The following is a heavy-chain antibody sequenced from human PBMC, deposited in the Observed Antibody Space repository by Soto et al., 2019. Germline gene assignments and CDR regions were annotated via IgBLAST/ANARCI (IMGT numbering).Heavy chain of an antibody. Sequence: PGGSLRLSCAASGFTFSSYSMNWVRQAPGKGLEWVSYISSSSSTIYYADSVKGRFTISRDNAKNSLYLQMNSLRDEDTAVYYCARDRGGGSSNWYFDLWGRGTLVTVSS. D-gene: IGHD2-15*01. CDR3: ARDRGGGSSNWYFDL. CDR2: ISSSSSTI. CDR1: GFTFSSYS. J-gene: IGHJ2*01. V-gene: IGHV3-48*02.